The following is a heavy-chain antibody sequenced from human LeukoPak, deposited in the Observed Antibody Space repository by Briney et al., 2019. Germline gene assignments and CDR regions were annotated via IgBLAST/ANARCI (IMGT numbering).Heavy chain of an antibody. D-gene: IGHD2-21*02. J-gene: IGHJ3*02. Sequence: VGSLRLSCEASGFTVSSNYMSWVRQAPGKGLEWVANIKQDGSEKYYVDSVKGRFTISRDNAKNSLYLQMNSLRAEDTAVYYCAREFGVVVTSFDAFDIWGQGTMVTVSS. CDR2: IKQDGSEK. CDR3: AREFGVVVTSFDAFDI. CDR1: GFTVSSNY. V-gene: IGHV3-7*01.